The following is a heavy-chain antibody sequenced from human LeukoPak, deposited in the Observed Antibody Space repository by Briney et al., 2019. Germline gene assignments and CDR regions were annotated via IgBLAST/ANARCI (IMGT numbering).Heavy chain of an antibody. Sequence: ASVKVSCKASGYTFTGYYMHWVRQAPGQGFEWMGWINPNNGGTNYAQKFQGRVTMTRDTSISTAYMELSRLRSDDTAVYYCARGSPKGYYAMDVWGQGTTVTVSS. J-gene: IGHJ6*02. CDR3: ARGSPKGYYAMDV. V-gene: IGHV1-2*02. CDR1: GYTFTGYY. CDR2: INPNNGGT.